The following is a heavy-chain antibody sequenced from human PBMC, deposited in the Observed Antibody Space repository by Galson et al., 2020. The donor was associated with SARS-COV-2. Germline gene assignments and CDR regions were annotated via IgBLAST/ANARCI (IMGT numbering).Heavy chain of an antibody. V-gene: IGHV1-2*02. J-gene: IGHJ4*02. D-gene: IGHD3-10*01. Sequence: ASVKVSCKASGYRFTDFYIHWVRQAPGQGLEWMGWVKPISGGTNDAQKFQGRVTMTRDTSITTAYMDLSRLTSDDTAVYYCGRVPLFYYGSGSYSDYWGQGTLVTVSS. CDR1: GYRFTDFY. CDR3: GRVPLFYYGSGSYSDY. CDR2: VKPISGGT.